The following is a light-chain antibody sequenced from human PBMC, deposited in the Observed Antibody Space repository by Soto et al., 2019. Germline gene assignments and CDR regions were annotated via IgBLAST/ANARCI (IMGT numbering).Light chain of an antibody. CDR2: EVT. CDR3: SSSAGIYHYLV. Sequence: QSVLTQPASVSGSPGQSITISCTGTSSDVGSYNLVSWYQQQPGKAPKLIIYEVTKRPSGVSNRFAGSKSGNTASLTISGLQAEDEAFYYCSSSAGIYHYLVFGGGTKLTVL. CDR1: SSDVGSYNL. V-gene: IGLV2-23*02. J-gene: IGLJ3*02.